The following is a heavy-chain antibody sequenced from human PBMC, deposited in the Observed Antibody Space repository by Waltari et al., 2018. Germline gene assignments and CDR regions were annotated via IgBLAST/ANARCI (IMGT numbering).Heavy chain of an antibody. J-gene: IGHJ6*02. CDR3: ARAFHSSGQTNYYYGMDV. CDR2: MNPNSGNT. V-gene: IGHV1-8*01. Sequence: QVQLVQSGAEVKKPGASVKVSCKASGYTFTSYDINWVRQATGQGLEWMGWMNPNSGNTGYAQKFHGRVTMTRNTSISTADMELSSLRSEDTAVYYCARAFHSSGQTNYYYGMDVWGQGTTVTVSS. CDR1: GYTFTSYD. D-gene: IGHD6-19*01.